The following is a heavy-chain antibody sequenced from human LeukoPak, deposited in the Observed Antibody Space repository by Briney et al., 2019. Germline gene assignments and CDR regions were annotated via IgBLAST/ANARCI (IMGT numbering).Heavy chain of an antibody. CDR2: IKQDGSEK. CDR3: ARGGGRCSSTSCSRGDY. Sequence: GGSLRLSCAASGFTFSSYWMSWVRQAPGKGLEWVANIKQDGSEKYYVDSVKGRCTISRDNAKNSLYLQMNSLRAEDTAVYYCARGGGRCSSTSCSRGDYWGQGTLVTVSS. D-gene: IGHD2-2*01. J-gene: IGHJ4*02. V-gene: IGHV3-7*04. CDR1: GFTFSSYW.